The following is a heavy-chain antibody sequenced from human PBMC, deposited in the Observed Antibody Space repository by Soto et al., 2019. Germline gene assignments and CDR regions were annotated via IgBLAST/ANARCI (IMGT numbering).Heavy chain of an antibody. CDR3: ARQRTTVVAQAYFDH. V-gene: IGHV4-39*01. CDR2: IYYSGRT. D-gene: IGHD2-15*01. Sequence: SETRSLSCSVSGESISSSSYYWGWIRQPPGKGLEWIGSIYYSGRTYYNPSFKSRVTISIDTSKNQFSLKLSSVTATDTAVYYCARQRTTVVAQAYFDHWGQGALVTVSS. CDR1: GESISSSSYY. J-gene: IGHJ4*02.